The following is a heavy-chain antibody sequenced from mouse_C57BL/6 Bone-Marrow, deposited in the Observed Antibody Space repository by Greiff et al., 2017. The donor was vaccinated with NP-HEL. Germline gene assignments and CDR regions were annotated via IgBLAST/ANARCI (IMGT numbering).Heavy chain of an antibody. D-gene: IGHD1-1*01. J-gene: IGHJ1*03. Sequence: QVQLQQPGAELVKPGASVKLSCKASGYTFTSYWMHWVKQRPGQGLEWIGMIHPNSGSTNYNEKFKSKATLTVDKSSSTAYMQLSSLTSEDSAVYYCATYGSCYWYFDVWGTGTTVTVSS. CDR1: GYTFTSYW. CDR3: ATYGSCYWYFDV. CDR2: IHPNSGST. V-gene: IGHV1-64*01.